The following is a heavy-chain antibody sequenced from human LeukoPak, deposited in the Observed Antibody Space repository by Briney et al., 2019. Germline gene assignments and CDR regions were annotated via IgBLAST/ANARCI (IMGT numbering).Heavy chain of an antibody. D-gene: IGHD1-26*01. V-gene: IGHV2-5*02. CDR1: GFSLSAGEVG. CDR2: IYWDDDK. Sequence: SGPTLVKPTQTLTLTCSFSGFSLSAGEVGVGWVRQPPGKALEWLAIIYWDDDKRYSPSLKSRLTITKDTSKNQAVLIMTNMDPMDTATYYCGREGVSGSYFDSWGQGTLVTVSS. J-gene: IGHJ4*02. CDR3: GREGVSGSYFDS.